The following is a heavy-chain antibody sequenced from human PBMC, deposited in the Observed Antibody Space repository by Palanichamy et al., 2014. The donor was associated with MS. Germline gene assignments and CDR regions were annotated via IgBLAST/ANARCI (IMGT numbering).Heavy chain of an antibody. Sequence: QVQLQQWGAGLLKPSETLSLTCAVFGESFSGYYWSWIRQSSGKGLEWIGEINHSGSTNYNPSPKSRVTMSADTSKNQSSLKLRSMTAADTAVYFCARGGQFWAYWGQGTLVTVSS. D-gene: IGHD4-11*01. J-gene: IGHJ4*02. V-gene: IGHV4-34*01. CDR2: INHSGST. CDR3: ARGGQFWAY. CDR1: GESFSGYY.